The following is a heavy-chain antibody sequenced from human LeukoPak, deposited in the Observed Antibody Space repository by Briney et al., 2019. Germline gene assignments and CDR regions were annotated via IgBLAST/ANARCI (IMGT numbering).Heavy chain of an antibody. CDR1: GFTFSSYA. D-gene: IGHD4-23*01. J-gene: IGHJ4*02. Sequence: GRSLRLSCAASGFTFSSYAMPWVRQAPGKGLEWVAVISYDGSNKYYADSVKGRFTISRDNSKNTLYLQMNSLRAEDTAVYYCARDNDVYGGEDYFDYWGQGTLVTVSS. CDR3: ARDNDVYGGEDYFDY. V-gene: IGHV3-30*17. CDR2: ISYDGSNK.